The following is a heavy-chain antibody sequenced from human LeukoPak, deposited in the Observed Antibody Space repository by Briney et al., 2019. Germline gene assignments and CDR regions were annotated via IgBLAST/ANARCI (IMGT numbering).Heavy chain of an antibody. D-gene: IGHD6-6*01. J-gene: IGHJ4*02. CDR3: ATSPGLGYSSSLTGVDY. CDR2: IKQDGSAK. Sequence: GGSLRLSCVASGFTFSSYWMNWVRQAPGKGLEYVANIKQDGSAKYYVDSMEGRFTISRDNAKNSLYLQMNSLRAEDTAVYYCATSPGLGYSSSLTGVDYWGQGTLVTVSS. CDR1: GFTFSSYW. V-gene: IGHV3-7*01.